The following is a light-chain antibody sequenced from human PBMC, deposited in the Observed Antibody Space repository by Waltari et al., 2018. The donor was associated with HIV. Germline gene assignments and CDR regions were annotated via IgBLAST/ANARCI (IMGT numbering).Light chain of an antibody. CDR2: TDS. V-gene: IGLV1-44*01. J-gene: IGLJ3*02. CDR3: ATWVDILNAWV. CDR1: TSNIGSNA. Sequence: QSVVTQPPSASGTPGQRVSISCSGGTSNIGSNAVNWYQQVPPAAPKLLIFTDSQRPLGVPVRFSCATSGTSASLAISGLQSEDEADYYCATWVDILNAWVFGGVTKLTVL.